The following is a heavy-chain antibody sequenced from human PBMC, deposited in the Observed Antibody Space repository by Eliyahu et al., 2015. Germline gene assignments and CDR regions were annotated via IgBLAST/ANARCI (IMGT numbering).Heavy chain of an antibody. V-gene: IGHV1-46*01. D-gene: IGHD5-24*01. Sequence: QVQLVQSGAXVKXPGASVKVSCXASGNTFXTYYIHWVRQAPGQGLEWMGLINPSGGATNYAENFQARISMTTDTSTSTVYMELSSLRSEDTAVYYCARGGDGLGWYYCDYWGQGALVTVSS. CDR1: GNTFXTYY. CDR3: ARGGDGLGWYYCDY. J-gene: IGHJ4*02. CDR2: INPSGGAT.